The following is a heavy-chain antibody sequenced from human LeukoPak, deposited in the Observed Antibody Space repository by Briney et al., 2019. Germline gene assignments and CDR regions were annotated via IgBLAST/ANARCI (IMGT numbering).Heavy chain of an antibody. V-gene: IGHV1-8*01. J-gene: IGHJ4*02. D-gene: IGHD3-10*01. CDR1: GYTFTSFD. Sequence: ASVKVSCKTSGYTFTSFDITWVRQATGQGLAWMGWMNPNSGNTGYAQKFQGRVTMTRNTSIRTAYMELSSLRSEDTAVYYCARESGFYASGSRYWGQGTLVTVSS. CDR2: MNPNSGNT. CDR3: ARESGFYASGSRY.